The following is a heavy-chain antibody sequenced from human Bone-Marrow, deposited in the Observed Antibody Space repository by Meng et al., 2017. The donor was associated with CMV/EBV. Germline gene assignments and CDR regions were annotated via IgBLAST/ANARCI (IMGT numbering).Heavy chain of an antibody. J-gene: IGHJ5*02. CDR1: GITFGSSW. V-gene: IGHV3-7*01. CDR2: INPDGSTK. D-gene: IGHD2-21*01. CDR3: TKDVAYNRFDP. Sequence: GGSLRLSCVASGITFGSSWMTWVRQTPGKGLEWMANINPDGSTKNYVDSVKGRFTISRDNARSSVYLQMNSLRVEDTAIYYCTKDVAYNRFDPWGQGNLVTVSS.